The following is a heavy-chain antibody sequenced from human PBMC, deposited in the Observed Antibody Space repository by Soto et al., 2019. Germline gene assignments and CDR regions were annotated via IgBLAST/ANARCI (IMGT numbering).Heavy chain of an antibody. D-gene: IGHD3-22*01. V-gene: IGHV5-10-1*01. J-gene: IGHJ3*02. Sequence: GESLKISCKGYGYSFTSYWISWVRQMPGKGLEWMGRIDPSDSYTNYSPSFQGHVTISADKSISTAYLQWSSLKASDTAMYYCARHRYYYDSSGYPGAFDIWGQGTMVTVSS. CDR2: IDPSDSYT. CDR3: ARHRYYYDSSGYPGAFDI. CDR1: GYSFTSYW.